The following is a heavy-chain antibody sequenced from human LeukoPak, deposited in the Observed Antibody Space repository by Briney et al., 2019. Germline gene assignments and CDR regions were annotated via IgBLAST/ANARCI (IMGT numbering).Heavy chain of an antibody. Sequence: GGSLRLSCAASGFTFSDFYMSWIRQAPGKGLEWVSYISSSGSTIYFADSVKGRFTISRDNAKNSLYLQMNSLRAEDTAVYYCARASKGYSYGYGYYYYYMDVWGKGTTVTISS. CDR2: ISSSGSTI. CDR3: ARASKGYSYGYGYYYYYMDV. D-gene: IGHD5-18*01. V-gene: IGHV3-11*01. J-gene: IGHJ6*03. CDR1: GFTFSDFY.